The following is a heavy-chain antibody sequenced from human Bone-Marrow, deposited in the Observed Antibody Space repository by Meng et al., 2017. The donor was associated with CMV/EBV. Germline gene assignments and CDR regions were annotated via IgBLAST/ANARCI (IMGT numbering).Heavy chain of an antibody. J-gene: IGHJ6*02. CDR1: GFTFSSYA. D-gene: IGHD2-2*01. V-gene: IGHV3-23*03. Sequence: GESLKISCVASGFTFSSYAMTWVRQAPGKGLEWVSLIYSGGSDTFYADSVKGRFTISRDNSKDMLYLQMNSLRAEDTAVYFCVKRLYCGSTTCSKAMDVWGQGTMVTVSS. CDR3: VKRLYCGSTTCSKAMDV. CDR2: IYSGGSDT.